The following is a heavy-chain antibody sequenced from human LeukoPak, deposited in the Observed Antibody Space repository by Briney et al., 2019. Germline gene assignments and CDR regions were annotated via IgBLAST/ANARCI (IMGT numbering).Heavy chain of an antibody. V-gene: IGHV3-64D*06. CDR1: GFTFSSYA. Sequence: GGSLRLSCSGSGFTFSSYAMHWVRRAPGKGLEYVSAISSNGGSTYYADSVKGRFTISRDNSKNTLYLQMSSLRAEDTAVYYCVTEDGSGSQDAFDIWGQGTMVTVSS. D-gene: IGHD3-10*01. CDR3: VTEDGSGSQDAFDI. CDR2: ISSNGGST. J-gene: IGHJ3*02.